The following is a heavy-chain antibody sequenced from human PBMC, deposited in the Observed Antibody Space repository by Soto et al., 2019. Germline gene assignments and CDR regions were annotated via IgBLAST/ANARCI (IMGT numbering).Heavy chain of an antibody. CDR2: IIPIFGTA. V-gene: IGHV1-69*12. D-gene: IGHD2-15*01. CDR1: GGTFSSYA. J-gene: IGHJ5*02. CDR3: ARSRVIVVVVAADGGWFDP. Sequence: QVQLVQSGAEVKKPGSSVKVSCKASGGTFSSYAISWVRQAPGQGLEWMGGIIPIFGTANYAQKFQGRVTITADESTSTAYMELGSLRSEDTAVYYCARSRVIVVVVAADGGWFDPWGQGTLVTVSS.